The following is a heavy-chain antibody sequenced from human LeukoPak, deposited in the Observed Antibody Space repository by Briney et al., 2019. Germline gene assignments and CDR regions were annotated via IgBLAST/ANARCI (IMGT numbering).Heavy chain of an antibody. CDR3: ARVGYCSSTSCYLWMGAFDI. V-gene: IGHV1-69*13. J-gene: IGHJ3*02. CDR1: GGTFISYA. Sequence: ASVKVSCKASGGTFISYAISWVRQAPGQGLEWMGGIIPIFGTANYAQKFQGKATITADESTSTAYMELSSLRSEDTAVYYCARVGYCSSTSCYLWMGAFDIWGQGTMVTVSS. CDR2: IIPIFGTA. D-gene: IGHD2-2*01.